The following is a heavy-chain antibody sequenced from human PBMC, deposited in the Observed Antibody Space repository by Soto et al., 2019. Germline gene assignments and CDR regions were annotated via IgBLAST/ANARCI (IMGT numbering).Heavy chain of an antibody. V-gene: IGHV3-21*01. CDR2: ISSSSSYI. Sequence: PGGSLRLSCAASGFTFSGYSMNWVRQAPGKGLEWVSSISSSSSYINYADSVRGRFTISRDNAKNSLYLQMNSLRAEDSAVYYCASSPGYSSTWGQGTTVTVSS. D-gene: IGHD6-19*01. CDR3: ASSPGYSST. CDR1: GFTFSGYS. J-gene: IGHJ6*02.